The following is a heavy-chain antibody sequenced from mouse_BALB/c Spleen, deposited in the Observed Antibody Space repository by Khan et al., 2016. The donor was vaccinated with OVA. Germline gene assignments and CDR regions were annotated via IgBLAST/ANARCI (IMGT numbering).Heavy chain of an antibody. CDR1: GFSLTNYG. Sequence: VELVESGPGLAAPSQSLSITCTISGFSLTNYGVHWIRQPPGKGLEWLVVIWSDGSTTYNSALQSRLTITKDNSQSQVFLKMNGLQTDDTAIYFCARHPYYHYNIMDYWGQGTSVTVSS. V-gene: IGHV2-6-1*01. D-gene: IGHD2-10*01. CDR3: ARHPYYHYNIMDY. CDR2: IWSDGST. J-gene: IGHJ4*01.